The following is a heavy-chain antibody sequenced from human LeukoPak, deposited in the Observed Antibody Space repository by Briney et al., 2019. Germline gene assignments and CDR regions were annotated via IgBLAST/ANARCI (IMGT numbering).Heavy chain of an antibody. V-gene: IGHV4-59*01. CDR3: ARDPRTTVDYYYYGMDV. Sequence: SETLSLTCTVSGGSISSYYWSRIRQPPGKGLEWIGYIYYSGSTNYNPSLKSRVTISVDTSKNQFSLKLSSVTAADTAVYYCARDPRTTVDYYYYGMDVWGKGTTVTVSS. J-gene: IGHJ6*04. D-gene: IGHD4-23*01. CDR2: IYYSGST. CDR1: GGSISSYY.